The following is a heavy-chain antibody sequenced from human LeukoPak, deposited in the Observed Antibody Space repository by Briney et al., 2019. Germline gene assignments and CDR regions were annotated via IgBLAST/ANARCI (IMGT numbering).Heavy chain of an antibody. CDR3: ARDSIAAAGTYLHYYYGMDV. V-gene: IGHV3-33*01. CDR2: IWYDGSNK. CDR1: GFTFSSYG. Sequence: PGGSLRLSCAASGFTFSSYGMHWVREAPGKGLEWVAVIWYDGSNKYYADSVKGRFTISRDNSRNTLYLQMNSLRAEDTAVYYCARDSIAAAGTYLHYYYGMDVWGQGTTVTVSS. J-gene: IGHJ6*02. D-gene: IGHD6-13*01.